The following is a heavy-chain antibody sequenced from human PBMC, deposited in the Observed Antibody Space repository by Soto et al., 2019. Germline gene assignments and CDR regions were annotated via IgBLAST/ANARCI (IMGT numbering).Heavy chain of an antibody. D-gene: IGHD4-17*01. CDR1: GFSFRNHA. CDR3: AREEYGNHYFDY. Sequence: PGGSLRLSCAASGFSFRNHAMHWVRQAPGKGLEWVAVISYDGSNKYYADSVKGRFTISRDNSRNTLYLQMNSLRAEDTTVYYCAREEYGNHYFDYWGQGA. CDR2: ISYDGSNK. J-gene: IGHJ4*02. V-gene: IGHV3-30-3*01.